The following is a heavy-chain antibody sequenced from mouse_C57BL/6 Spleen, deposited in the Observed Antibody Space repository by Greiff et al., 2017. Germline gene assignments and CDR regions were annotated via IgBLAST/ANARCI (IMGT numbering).Heavy chain of an antibody. CDR1: GYAFSSYW. D-gene: IGHD2-3*01. J-gene: IGHJ2*01. Sequence: LQQSGASVKISCKASGYAFSSYWMNWVKQRPGKGLEWIGQIYPGDGDTNYNGKFKGKATLTADKSSSTAYMQLSSLTSEDSAVYFCARRGYSYFDYWGKGTTLTVSA. CDR2: IYPGDGDT. V-gene: IGHV1-80*01. CDR3: ARRGYSYFDY.